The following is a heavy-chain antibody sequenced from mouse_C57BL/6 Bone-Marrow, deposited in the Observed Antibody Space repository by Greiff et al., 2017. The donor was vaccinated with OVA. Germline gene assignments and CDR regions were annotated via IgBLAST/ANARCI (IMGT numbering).Heavy chain of an antibody. V-gene: IGHV7-1*01. Sequence: EVKLMESGGGLVQSGRSLRLSCATSGFTFSDFYMEWVRQAPGKGLEWIAASRNKANDYTTEYSASVKGRFIVSRDTSQSILYLQMNALRAEDTAIYYCARDADYDPSWFAYWGQGTLVTVSA. J-gene: IGHJ3*01. CDR3: ARDADYDPSWFAY. CDR2: SRNKANDYTT. CDR1: GFTFSDFY. D-gene: IGHD2-4*01.